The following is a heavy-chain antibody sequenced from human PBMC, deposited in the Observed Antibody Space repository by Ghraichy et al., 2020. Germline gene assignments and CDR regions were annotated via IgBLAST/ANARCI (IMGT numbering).Heavy chain of an antibody. V-gene: IGHV3-23*01. D-gene: IGHD4-17*01. CDR1: GFTFSSYA. Sequence: GGSLRLSCAASGFTFSSYAMSWVRQAPGKGLEWVSAISGSGGSTYYADSVKGRFTISRDNSKNTLYLQMNSLRAEDTAVYYCAKPAYGDYSPQGTRYNWFDPWGQGTLVTVSS. J-gene: IGHJ5*02. CDR3: AKPAYGDYSPQGTRYNWFDP. CDR2: ISGSGGST.